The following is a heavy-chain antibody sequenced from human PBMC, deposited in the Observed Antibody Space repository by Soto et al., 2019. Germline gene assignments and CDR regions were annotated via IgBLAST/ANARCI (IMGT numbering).Heavy chain of an antibody. Sequence: PSEPLSPTCDVYGGTFSVFFWTWLRQPPGTGLEWIGEINHSGSTNYNPSLKSRVTISVGTSKNQFSLKLSSVTAADTAVYYCARDSEQDSSGEVGMDVWGQGTTVT. CDR2: INHSGST. D-gene: IGHD6-19*01. V-gene: IGHV4-34*01. CDR3: ARDSEQDSSGEVGMDV. J-gene: IGHJ6*02. CDR1: GGTFSVFF.